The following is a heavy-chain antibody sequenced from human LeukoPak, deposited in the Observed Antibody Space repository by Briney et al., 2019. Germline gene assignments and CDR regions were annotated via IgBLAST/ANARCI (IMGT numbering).Heavy chain of an antibody. Sequence: VSVKVSCKASGYTFTSYGVTWVRQAPGQGLEWMGWINPYNGHTNHTQKLQGRVTMTTDTSTSTAYMELRSLRSDDTAVYYCAREGSYRFDYWGQGTLVTVSS. D-gene: IGHD1-26*01. V-gene: IGHV1-18*01. CDR1: GYTFTSYG. CDR2: INPYNGHT. CDR3: AREGSYRFDY. J-gene: IGHJ4*02.